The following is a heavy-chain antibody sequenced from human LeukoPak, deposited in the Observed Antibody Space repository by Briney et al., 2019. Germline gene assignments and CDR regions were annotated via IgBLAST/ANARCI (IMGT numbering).Heavy chain of an antibody. D-gene: IGHD1-14*01. V-gene: IGHV4-39*01. CDR1: GGSIIINDYY. Sequence: PSETLSLTCTVSGGSIIINDYYWGWIRQPPGKGLEYIGNIYYAGTTSYNPSLKSRVTISVDTSKNQISLKMTSVTAADTAVYYCARRPWTTSYSFDYWGQGKLVTVSS. J-gene: IGHJ4*02. CDR3: ARRPWTTSYSFDY. CDR2: IYYAGTT.